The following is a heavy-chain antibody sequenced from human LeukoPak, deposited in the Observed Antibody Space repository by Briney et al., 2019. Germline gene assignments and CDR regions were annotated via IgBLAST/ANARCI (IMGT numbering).Heavy chain of an antibody. CDR1: GFTFSSYW. D-gene: IGHD3-3*01. J-gene: IGHJ3*02. CDR2: IKQDGSEK. CDR3: ARPYYDFWSGPMGI. Sequence: GGSLRLSCAASGFTFSSYWMSWVRQAPGKGLEWAANIKQDGSEKYYVDSVKGRFTISRDNAKNSLYLQMNSLRAEDTAVYYCARPYYDFWSGPMGIWGQGTMVTVSS. V-gene: IGHV3-7*01.